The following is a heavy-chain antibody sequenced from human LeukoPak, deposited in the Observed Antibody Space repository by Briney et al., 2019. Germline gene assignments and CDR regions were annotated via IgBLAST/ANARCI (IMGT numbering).Heavy chain of an antibody. Sequence: GGSLRLSCAASGFTFSSYWMSWVRQAPGKGLEWVANIKQDGSEKYYVDSVKGRFTISRDNAKNSLYLQMNSLRAEDTAVYYCARATYYYDSSGYYHGEQFDYWGQGTLVTVSS. V-gene: IGHV3-7*05. CDR3: ARATYYYDSSGYYHGEQFDY. CDR1: GFTFSSYW. D-gene: IGHD3-22*01. J-gene: IGHJ4*02. CDR2: IKQDGSEK.